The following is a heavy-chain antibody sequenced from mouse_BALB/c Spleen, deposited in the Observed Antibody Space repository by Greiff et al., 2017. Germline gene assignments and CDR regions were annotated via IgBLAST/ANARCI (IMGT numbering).Heavy chain of an antibody. V-gene: IGHV1-5*01. J-gene: IGHJ2*01. CDR1: GYTFTSYW. CDR3: TRSGGWDAFDY. D-gene: IGHD4-1*01. Sequence: VQLQQSGTVLARPGASVKMSCKASGYTFTSYWMHWVKQRPGQGLEWIGAIYPGNSDTSYNQKFKGKAKLTAVTSTSTAYMELSSLTNEDSAVYYCTRSGGWDAFDYWGQGTTLTVSS. CDR2: IYPGNSDT.